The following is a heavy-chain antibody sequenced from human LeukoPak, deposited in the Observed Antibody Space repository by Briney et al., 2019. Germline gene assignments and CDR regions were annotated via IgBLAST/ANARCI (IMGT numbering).Heavy chain of an antibody. J-gene: IGHJ6*02. CDR3: ARDLSPVVVVAATTPYYYYGMDV. D-gene: IGHD2-15*01. CDR1: GYTFTGYY. CDR2: INPNSGGT. Sequence: EASVKDSCKASGYTFTGYYMHWVRQAPGQGLEWMGWINPNSGGTNYAQKFQGRVTMTRDTSISTDYMELSRLRSDDTAVYYCARDLSPVVVVAATTPYYYYGMDVWGQGTTVTVSS. V-gene: IGHV1-2*02.